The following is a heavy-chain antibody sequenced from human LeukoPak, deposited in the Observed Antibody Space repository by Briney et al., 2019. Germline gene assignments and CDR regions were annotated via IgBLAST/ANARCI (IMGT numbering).Heavy chain of an antibody. V-gene: IGHV3-21*01. J-gene: IGHJ4*02. D-gene: IGHD1-26*01. CDR3: ARSRGSYTGFDY. CDR2: ISSSSSYI. CDR1: GFTFSSYW. Sequence: GSLRLSCAASGFTFSSYWMNWVRQAPGKGLEWVSSISSSSSYIYYADSVKGRFTISRDNAKNSLYLQMNSLRAEDTAVYYCARSRGSYTGFDYWGQGTLVTVSS.